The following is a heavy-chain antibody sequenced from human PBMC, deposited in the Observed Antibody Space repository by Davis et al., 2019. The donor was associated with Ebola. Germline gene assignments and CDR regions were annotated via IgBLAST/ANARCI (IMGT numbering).Heavy chain of an antibody. Sequence: PGGSLRLSCAASGFTFSSYAMSWVRQAPGKGLEWVSAISGSGGSTYYADSVKGRFTISRDNSKNTLYLQMNSLRAEDTAVYYCAKQGALVPAASLPPPGAFDIWGQGTMVTVSS. CDR3: AKQGALVPAASLPPPGAFDI. J-gene: IGHJ3*02. D-gene: IGHD2-2*01. V-gene: IGHV3-23*01. CDR1: GFTFSSYA. CDR2: ISGSGGST.